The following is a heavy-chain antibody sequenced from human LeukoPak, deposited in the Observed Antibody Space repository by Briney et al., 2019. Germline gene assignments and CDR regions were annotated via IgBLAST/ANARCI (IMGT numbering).Heavy chain of an antibody. J-gene: IGHJ5*01. Sequence: GGSLRLSCAASGFAFSFYAMSWLRQPPGKGLEWVSTINANSGTTSYASSVRGRFTISRDNSKNTLYLQVNTLRADDTATYYCAKPVSGGLAVTADWFHPWGQGTLVVVSS. CDR2: INANSGTT. CDR1: GFAFSFYA. V-gene: IGHV3-23*01. CDR3: AKPVSGGLAVTADWFHP. D-gene: IGHD6-19*01.